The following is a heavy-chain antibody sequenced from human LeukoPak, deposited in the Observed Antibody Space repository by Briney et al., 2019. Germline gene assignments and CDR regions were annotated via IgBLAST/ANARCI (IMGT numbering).Heavy chain of an antibody. CDR3: TRVPLSSQLERRSTPSWYFDY. CDR1: GFTFGDYA. D-gene: IGHD1-1*01. J-gene: IGHJ4*02. Sequence: PGRSLRLSCTASGFTFGDYAMSWVRQAPGKGLEWVGFIRSKAYGGTTEYAASVKGRFTISRDDSKSIAYLQMNSLKTEDTAVYYCTRVPLSSQLERRSTPSWYFDYWGQGTLVTVSS. CDR2: IRSKAYGGTT. V-gene: IGHV3-49*04.